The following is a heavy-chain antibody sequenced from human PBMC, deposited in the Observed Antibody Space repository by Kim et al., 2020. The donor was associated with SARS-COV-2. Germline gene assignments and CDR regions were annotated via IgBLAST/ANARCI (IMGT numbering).Heavy chain of an antibody. CDR1: GGSISSSNW. V-gene: IGHV4-4*02. D-gene: IGHD2-2*01. J-gene: IGHJ3*02. CDR2: IYHSGST. CDR3: ARDRPGGVPSDAFDI. Sequence: SETLSLTCAVSGGSISSSNWWSWVRQPPGKGLEWIGEIYHSGSTNYNPSLKSRVTISVDKSKNQFSLKLSSVTAADTAVYYCARDRPGGVPSDAFDIWGQGTMVTVSS.